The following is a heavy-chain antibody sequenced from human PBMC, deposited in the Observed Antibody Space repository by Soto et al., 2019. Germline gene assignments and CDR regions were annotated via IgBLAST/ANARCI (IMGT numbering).Heavy chain of an antibody. CDR2: IYYSGRT. D-gene: IGHD2-15*01. Sequence: SETLSLTCTVSGISVSTSDYYWGWVRQPPGKGLDWIGNIYYSGRTFYNPSLRSRVTLSVDTSKNQLSLRLNSVTVADTAVYFCAGFVVPASRNSDFDYWGQGTLVTVSS. V-gene: IGHV4-39*01. CDR3: AGFVVPASRNSDFDY. J-gene: IGHJ4*02. CDR1: GISVSTSDYY.